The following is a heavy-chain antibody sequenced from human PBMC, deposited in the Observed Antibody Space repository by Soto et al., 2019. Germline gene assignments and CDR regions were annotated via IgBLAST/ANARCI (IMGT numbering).Heavy chain of an antibody. CDR2: INHSGST. CDR3: ARARYDCSSTSCYIGYYYYYMDV. Sequence: SQTLSLTCAVYGGSFSGYYWSWIRQPPGKGLEWIGEINHSGSTNYNPSLKSRVTISVDTSKNQFSLKLSSVTAADTAVYYCARARYDCSSTSCYIGYYYYYMDVWGKGTTVTVSS. D-gene: IGHD2-2*02. J-gene: IGHJ6*03. CDR1: GGSFSGYY. V-gene: IGHV4-34*01.